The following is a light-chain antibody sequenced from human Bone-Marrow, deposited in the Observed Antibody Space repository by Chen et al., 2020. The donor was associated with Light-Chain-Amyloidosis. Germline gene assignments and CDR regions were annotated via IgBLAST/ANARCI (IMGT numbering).Light chain of an antibody. CDR1: QSVGSL. CDR2: DAS. CDR3: QQRSNWPPGYT. V-gene: IGKV3-11*01. Sequence: EIVLTQSPGTLSLSPGERATLSCRASQSVGSLLAWYQQKPGQAPRLLIYDASNRATGIPPRLSGSGSGNDFTLTISSLEPEDFAVYYCQQRSNWPPGYTFGQGTNLEIK. J-gene: IGKJ2*01.